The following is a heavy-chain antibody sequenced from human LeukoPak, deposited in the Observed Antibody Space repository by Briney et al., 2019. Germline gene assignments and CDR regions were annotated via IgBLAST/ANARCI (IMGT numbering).Heavy chain of an antibody. CDR2: ISSSSSYI. D-gene: IGHD2-2*01. CDR3: ARVGLGRCSGTNCFQKDYYYYYYMDV. Sequence: GGSLRLSCAASGFTFSSYSMNWVRQAPGKGLEWVSSISSSSSYIYYADSVKGRFTISRDNAKNSLYLQMNSLRAEDTAVYYCARVGLGRCSGTNCFQKDYYYYYYMDVWGKGTTVTVSS. V-gene: IGHV3-21*01. J-gene: IGHJ6*03. CDR1: GFTFSSYS.